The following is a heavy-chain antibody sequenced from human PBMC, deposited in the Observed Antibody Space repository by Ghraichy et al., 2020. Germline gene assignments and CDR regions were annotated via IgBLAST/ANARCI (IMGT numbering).Heavy chain of an antibody. D-gene: IGHD2-15*01. CDR1: GGSISSSSYY. Sequence: SETLSLTCTVSGGSISSSSYYWGRIRQPPGKGLEWIGSIYYSGSTYYNPSLKSRVTISVDTSKNQFSLKLSSVTAADTAVYYCARQGRGYCSGGSCRHFDYWGQGTLVTVSS. CDR3: ARQGRGYCSGGSCRHFDY. V-gene: IGHV4-39*01. CDR2: IYYSGST. J-gene: IGHJ4*02.